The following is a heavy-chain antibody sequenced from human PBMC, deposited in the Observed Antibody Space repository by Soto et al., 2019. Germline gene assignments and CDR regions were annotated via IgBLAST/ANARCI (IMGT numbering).Heavy chain of an antibody. V-gene: IGHV1-46*01. J-gene: IGHJ6*02. D-gene: IGHD5-12*01. CDR3: ARGEDGYNSGEGYYYGMDV. Sequence: ASVKVPCKASGYTFTSYYMHWVRQAPGQGLEWMGIINPSGGSTSYAKKFQGRVTMTRDTSTRTVYMELSSLRSEDTAVYYCARGEDGYNSGEGYYYGMDVWGQGTTVTVSS. CDR1: GYTFTSYY. CDR2: INPSGGST.